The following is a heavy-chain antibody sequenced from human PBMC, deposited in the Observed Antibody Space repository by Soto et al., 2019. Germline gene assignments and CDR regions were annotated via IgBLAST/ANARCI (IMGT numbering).Heavy chain of an antibody. V-gene: IGHV4-59*01. Sequence: WTWIRQSPGKGLEWIGYVYHTGRTEYNPSLESRVTISIDMSKKQFSLQLTFVTAADTAVYFCARDDTTGLLEFWGQGTLVTVSS. CDR2: VYHTGRT. CDR3: ARDDTTGLLEF. J-gene: IGHJ4*02.